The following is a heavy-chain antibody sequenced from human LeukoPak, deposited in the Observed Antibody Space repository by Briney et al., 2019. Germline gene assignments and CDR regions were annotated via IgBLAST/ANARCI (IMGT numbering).Heavy chain of an antibody. CDR2: IYPGDSDT. CDR1: GYSFTSYW. V-gene: IGHV5-51*01. CDR3: ARPHSSGSYYENGMDV. D-gene: IGHD3-22*01. Sequence: KYGESLKISCKGSGYSFTSYWIGWVRQMPGKGLEWMGIIYPGDSDTRYSPSFQGQVTISADKSISTAYLQWSSLKASDTAMYYCARPHSSGSYYENGMDVWGQGTTVTVSS. J-gene: IGHJ6*02.